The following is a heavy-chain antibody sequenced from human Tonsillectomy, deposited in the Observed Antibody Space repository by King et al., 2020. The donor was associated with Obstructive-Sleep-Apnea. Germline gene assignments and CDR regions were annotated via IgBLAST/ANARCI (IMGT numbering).Heavy chain of an antibody. CDR2: ISHSGTT. J-gene: IGHJ5*02. CDR3: ARNSCDSPNCYERGFFQAS. Sequence: WIRQPPGKGLEWIGEISHSGTTNYNSSLRSRVTILRDTSKNQISLTMTSLTASDTALDYCARNSCDSPNCYERGFFQASWGQVTLVTVSS. D-gene: IGHD2-21*01. V-gene: IGHV4-34*01.